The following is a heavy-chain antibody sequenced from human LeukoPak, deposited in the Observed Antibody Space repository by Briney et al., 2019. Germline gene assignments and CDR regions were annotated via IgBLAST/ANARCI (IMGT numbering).Heavy chain of an antibody. V-gene: IGHV1-2*02. J-gene: IGHJ6*03. CDR1: GYTFTGYY. CDR3: ARDREGGFYTNLIRAV. D-gene: IGHD2-8*01. Sequence: ASVKVSCKASGYTFTGYYMHWVRQAPGQGLEWMGWINPNSGGTNYAQKFQGRVTMTRDTSISTAYMELSRLRSDDTAVYYCARDREGGFYTNLIRAVGGKGPPATVPS. CDR2: INPNSGGT.